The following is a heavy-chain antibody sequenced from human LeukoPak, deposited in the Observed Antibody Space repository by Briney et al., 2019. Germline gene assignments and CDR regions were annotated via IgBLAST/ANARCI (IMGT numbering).Heavy chain of an antibody. CDR1: GYTFTSYD. CDR3: ARATRTHYYYGMDV. V-gene: IGHV1-8*01. Sequence: ASVKVSCKASGYTFTSYDINWVRQAPGQGLEWMGWMNPNSGNTGYAQKFQGRVTMTRNTSISTAYMELSSLRSEDTAVYYCARATRTHYYYGMDVWGQGTTVTVSS. CDR2: MNPNSGNT. J-gene: IGHJ6*02.